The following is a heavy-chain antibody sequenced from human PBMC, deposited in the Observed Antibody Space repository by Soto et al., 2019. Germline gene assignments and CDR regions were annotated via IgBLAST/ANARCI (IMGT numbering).Heavy chain of an antibody. J-gene: IGHJ5*02. CDR3: ARVGAAGIWFDP. CDR1: GGSFSGYY. CDR2: VNHSGST. V-gene: IGHV4-34*01. Sequence: QVQLQQWGAGLLKPSETLSLTCAVYGGSFSGYYWSWIRQPPGKGLEWIGEVNHSGSTNYNPSLKIRVAISVDSSKNQFSSELSSVTAADSAVYYCARVGAAGIWFDPWGQGTLVTVSS. D-gene: IGHD6-13*01.